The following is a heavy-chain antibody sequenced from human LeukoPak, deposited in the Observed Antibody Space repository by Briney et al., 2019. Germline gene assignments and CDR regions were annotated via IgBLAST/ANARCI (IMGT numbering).Heavy chain of an antibody. D-gene: IGHD3/OR15-3a*01. CDR3: AKDGLLLNIYDHYYYYMDV. V-gene: IGHV3-30*02. CDR1: RFTFSSYG. Sequence: PGGSLRLSCAASRFTFSSYGMHWVRQAPGKGLQWVAFIRNDGRNKYYADSVKGRFTISRDNSKNTVYLQMNSLRAEDTAVYYCAKDGLLLNIYDHYYYYMDVWGKGTTVTVSS. CDR2: IRNDGRNK. J-gene: IGHJ6*03.